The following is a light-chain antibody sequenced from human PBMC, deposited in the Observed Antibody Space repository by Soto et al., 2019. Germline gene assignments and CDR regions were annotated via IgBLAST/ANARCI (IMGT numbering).Light chain of an antibody. V-gene: IGLV2-14*01. J-gene: IGLJ2*01. CDR1: SSDVGAYNY. Sequence: QSALTQPASVSGSPGQSITISCTGTSSDVGAYNYVSWYQQHPGNAPKLIIYEVSNRPSGVSNRFSGSKSGNTASLTISGLQAEDEADYYCSAYTSSSTLVVFGGGTKLTVL. CDR3: SAYTSSSTLVV. CDR2: EVS.